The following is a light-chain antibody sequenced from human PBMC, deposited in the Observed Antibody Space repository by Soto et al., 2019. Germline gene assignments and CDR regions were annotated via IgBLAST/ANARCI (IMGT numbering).Light chain of an antibody. V-gene: IGKV4-1*01. Sequence: DIVMTQSPASLAVSLGERATINCKSSQSVLYSANNKNYLGWYQQKVGQPPKLLIYWASTRESGVPDRFSGSESGTDSTLTISSLQAEDVAVYYCQQYYSKPLTFGGGTKVEIK. J-gene: IGKJ4*01. CDR3: QQYYSKPLT. CDR2: WAS. CDR1: QSVLYSANNKNY.